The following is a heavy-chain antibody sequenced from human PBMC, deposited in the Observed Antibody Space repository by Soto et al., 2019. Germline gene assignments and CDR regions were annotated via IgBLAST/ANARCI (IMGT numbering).Heavy chain of an antibody. CDR2: MNPNSGHT. J-gene: IGHJ6*02. V-gene: IGHV1-8*01. CDR3: AREGYYYDSSEYIGPRDGMDV. CDR1: GYTFTIYD. D-gene: IGHD3-22*01. Sequence: QVQLVQSGAEVKKPGASVKVSCKASGYTFTIYDITWVRQATGQGLEWMGWMNPNSGHTGYAPRFQGRVTMTRDTSISTAEMELSSLTSEDTAVYYCAREGYYYDSSEYIGPRDGMDVWGQGTTVTVSS.